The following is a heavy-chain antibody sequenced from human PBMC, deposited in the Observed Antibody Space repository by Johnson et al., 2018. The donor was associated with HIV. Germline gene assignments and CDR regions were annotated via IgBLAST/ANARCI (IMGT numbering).Heavy chain of an antibody. CDR1: GFTFDDYG. D-gene: IGHD5-24*01. CDR3: ARDQWMAGDAFDI. J-gene: IGHJ3*02. Sequence: VQLVESGGGVVRPGGSLRLSCAAAGFTFDDYGMSWVRQAPGKGLEWVANIKQDGSEKYYVDSVKGRITISRDNAKNSLYLQMNSLRAEDTAVYYCARDQWMAGDAFDIWGQGTMVTVSS. CDR2: IKQDGSEK. V-gene: IGHV3-7*01.